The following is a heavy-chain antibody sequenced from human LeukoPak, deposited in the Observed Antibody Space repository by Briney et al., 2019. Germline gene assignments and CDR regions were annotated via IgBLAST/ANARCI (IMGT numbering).Heavy chain of an antibody. CDR3: ARVGYSYGVLDY. CDR1: GFTFSDYY. J-gene: IGHJ4*02. D-gene: IGHD5-18*01. V-gene: IGHV3-11*05. Sequence: GGSLRLSCAASGFTFSDYYMSWMRQAPGKGLEWVSYISSSRASQTDYADSVKGRFTIPRDNAKNSLYLQMNSLRGEDTAVYYCARVGYSYGVLDYWGQGILVTVSS. CDR2: ISSSRASQT.